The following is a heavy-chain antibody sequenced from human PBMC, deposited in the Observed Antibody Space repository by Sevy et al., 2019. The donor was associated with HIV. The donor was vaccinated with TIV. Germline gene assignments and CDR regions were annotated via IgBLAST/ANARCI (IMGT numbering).Heavy chain of an antibody. V-gene: IGHV4-59*01. Sequence: SETLSLTCTVSGGSISRYYWYWIRQPPGKGLEWIGYINYSGSTNYNPSLKSRVTISVDTSKSQFSLKLSSVTAADTAVYYCARDRGLGYCSGGSCYYGMDVRGQGTTVTVSS. D-gene: IGHD2-15*01. CDR3: ARDRGLGYCSGGSCYYGMDV. J-gene: IGHJ6*02. CDR1: GGSISRYY. CDR2: INYSGST.